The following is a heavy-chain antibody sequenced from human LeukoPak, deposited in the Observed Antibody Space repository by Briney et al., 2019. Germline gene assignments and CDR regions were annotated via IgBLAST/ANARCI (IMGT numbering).Heavy chain of an antibody. V-gene: IGHV4-59*01. CDR1: GGSISSYY. D-gene: IGHD3-22*01. Sequence: SETLSLTCTVSGGSISSYYWSWIRQPPGKGLEWIGYIYYSGSTNYNPSLKSRVTISVDTSKNQFSLKLSSVTAADTAVYYCARSGYYYDLNIWGQGTMVTVSS. CDR2: IYYSGST. J-gene: IGHJ3*02. CDR3: ARSGYYYDLNI.